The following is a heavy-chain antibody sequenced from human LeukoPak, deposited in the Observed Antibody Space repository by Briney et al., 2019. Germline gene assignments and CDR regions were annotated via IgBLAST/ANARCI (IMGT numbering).Heavy chain of an antibody. J-gene: IGHJ4*02. D-gene: IGHD2-15*01. V-gene: IGHV3-7*04. CDR2: IKQDGSQT. CDR1: GFTFSTYW. CDR3: ARLYCSGATCYANLDY. Sequence: LAGGSLRLSCAASGFTFSTYWMSWVRQAPGKGLEWVANIKQDGSQTYYVDSVRGRFTISRDNAKNSLYLQMNSLTAEDTAVYYCARLYCSGATCYANLDYWGQGTLVAVSS.